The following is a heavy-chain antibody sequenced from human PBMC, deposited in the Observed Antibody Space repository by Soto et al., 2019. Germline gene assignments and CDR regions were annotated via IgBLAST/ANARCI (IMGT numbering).Heavy chain of an antibody. CDR3: ARGHQDFDWLLRWFDP. CDR2: IYYSGST. D-gene: IGHD3-9*01. CDR1: GGSISSYY. V-gene: IGHV4-59*01. Sequence: SETLSLTCTVSGGSISSYYWSWIRQPPGKGLEWIGYIYYSGSTNYNPSLKSRVTISVDTSKNQFSLKLSSVTAADTAVYYCARGHQDFDWLLRWFDPWGQGTLVTVSS. J-gene: IGHJ5*02.